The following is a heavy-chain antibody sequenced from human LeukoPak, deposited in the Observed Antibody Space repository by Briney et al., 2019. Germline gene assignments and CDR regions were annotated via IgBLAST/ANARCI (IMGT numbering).Heavy chain of an antibody. CDR1: DGSTSTYY. Sequence: SETLSLTCIVSDGSTSTYYWSWIRQPPGKGLEWIGYIYYSGSTNYNPSLKSRVTISVDTSKNQFSLKLSSVTAADTAVYYCARSKDFWSGYYLDYWGQGTLVTVSS. J-gene: IGHJ4*02. D-gene: IGHD3-3*01. V-gene: IGHV4-59*01. CDR2: IYYSGST. CDR3: ARSKDFWSGYYLDY.